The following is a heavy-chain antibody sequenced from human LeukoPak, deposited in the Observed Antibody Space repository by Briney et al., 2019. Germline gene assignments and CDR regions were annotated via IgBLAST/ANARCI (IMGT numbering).Heavy chain of an antibody. D-gene: IGHD3-10*01. J-gene: IGHJ4*02. CDR2: IKQDGSEK. CDR3: ATDPFGYGSGSYYPFDY. Sequence: PGGSLRLSCAASGFTFSSYSMNWVRQAPGKGLEWVANIKQDGSEKYYVDSVKGRFTISRDNAKNSLYLQMNSLRAEDTAVYYCATDPFGYGSGSYYPFDYWGQGTLVTVSS. V-gene: IGHV3-7*01. CDR1: GFTFSSYS.